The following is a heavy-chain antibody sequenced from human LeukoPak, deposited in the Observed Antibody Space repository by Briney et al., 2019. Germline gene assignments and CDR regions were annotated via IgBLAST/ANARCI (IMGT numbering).Heavy chain of an antibody. Sequence: ASVKVSCKASGFTFTGYYMHWVRQAPGQGLEWMGWINGNSGGTNYAQKFQSRVTMTRDTSINTAYMELSRLTSDDTAMYYCSREFQRSLDYWGQGTLVTVSS. CDR2: INGNSGGT. J-gene: IGHJ4*02. CDR1: GFTFTGYY. V-gene: IGHV1-2*02. D-gene: IGHD6-25*01. CDR3: SREFQRSLDY.